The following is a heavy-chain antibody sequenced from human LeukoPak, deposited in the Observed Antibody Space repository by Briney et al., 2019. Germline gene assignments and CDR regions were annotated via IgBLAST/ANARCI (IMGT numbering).Heavy chain of an antibody. J-gene: IGHJ4*02. Sequence: SVKVSCKASGGTFSSYAISWVRQAPAQGLEWMGGVIPIFGTANYAQKSQGRVTITTYESTSTAYMELSRLRSEATAVYFCARGSPEGYGSGSAWAYWGQGTLVTVSS. CDR1: GGTFSSYA. V-gene: IGHV1-69*05. CDR3: ARGSPEGYGSGSAWAY. CDR2: VIPIFGTA. D-gene: IGHD3-10*01.